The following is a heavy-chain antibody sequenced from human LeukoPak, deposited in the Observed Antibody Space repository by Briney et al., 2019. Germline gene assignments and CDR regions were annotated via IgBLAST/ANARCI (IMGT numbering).Heavy chain of an antibody. Sequence: GGSLRLPCAASGFTFSSYWMSWVRQAPGKGLEWVANIKQDGSEKYYVDSVKGRFTISRDNAKNSLYLQMNSLRAEDTAVYYCARDGDILTGYYLDYWGQGTLVTVSS. J-gene: IGHJ4*02. V-gene: IGHV3-7*04. CDR3: ARDGDILTGYYLDY. CDR1: GFTFSSYW. CDR2: IKQDGSEK. D-gene: IGHD3-9*01.